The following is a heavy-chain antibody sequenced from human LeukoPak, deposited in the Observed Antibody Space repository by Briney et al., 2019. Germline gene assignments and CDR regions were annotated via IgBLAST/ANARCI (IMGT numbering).Heavy chain of an antibody. Sequence: SETLSLTCTVSGYSISSGYYWGGIRQPPGKWLEWIGSLYHTGSTYYNPSLKSRVTISVDTSKNQFSLKLSSVTAADTAVYYCAREVRWQQFSSGQNWFDPWGQGTLVTVSS. CDR1: GYSISSGYY. CDR3: AREVRWQQFSSGQNWFDP. V-gene: IGHV4-38-2*02. CDR2: LYHTGST. J-gene: IGHJ5*02. D-gene: IGHD5-24*01.